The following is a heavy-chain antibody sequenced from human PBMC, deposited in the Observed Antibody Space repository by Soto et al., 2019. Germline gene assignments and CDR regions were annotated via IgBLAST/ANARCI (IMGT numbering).Heavy chain of an antibody. CDR2: IIPIFGTA. J-gene: IGHJ3*02. CDR1: GGTFSSYA. Sequence: QVQLVQSGAEVKKPGSSVKVSCKASGGTFSSYAISWVRQAPGQGLEWMGGIIPIFGTANYAQKFQGRVTITAAESTSTAYMELSSLRSEDTAVYYCARMYSSGWYGRSHDAFDIWGQGTMVTVSS. D-gene: IGHD6-19*01. V-gene: IGHV1-69*01. CDR3: ARMYSSGWYGRSHDAFDI.